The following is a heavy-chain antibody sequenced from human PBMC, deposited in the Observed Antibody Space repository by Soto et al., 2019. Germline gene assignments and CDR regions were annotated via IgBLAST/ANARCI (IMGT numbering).Heavy chain of an antibody. V-gene: IGHV3-7*05. CDR2: IRKDGSQR. D-gene: IGHD2-21*01. CDR1: EFAFSSYW. Sequence: EVQLVESGGGLVQPGGSLTLSCAASEFAFSSYWMTWVRQAPGKGLEWVANIRKDGSQRSYLDSVRGRFTISRDNSKNSLYLQMISVGDEDTVLYFCARDVSQGTSDLFFVAFDIWCQGTMVTVAS. CDR3: ARDVSQGTSDLFFVAFDI. J-gene: IGHJ3*02.